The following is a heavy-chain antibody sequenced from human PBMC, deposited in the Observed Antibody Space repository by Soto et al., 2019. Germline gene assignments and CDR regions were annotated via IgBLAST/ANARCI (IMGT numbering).Heavy chain of an antibody. V-gene: IGHV4-34*01. CDR3: AREGLDCDYGGEGY. CDR2: INHSGST. Sequence: QVQLQQWGAGLLKPSETLSLTGAVYGGSFSGYYWSWIRQPPGKGLEWIGEINHSGSTNYNPSLKSRVTRSVDTSKNQFSLNLSSVTAADTVVYYCAREGLDCDYGGEGYWGQGTLVTVSS. J-gene: IGHJ4*02. D-gene: IGHD4-17*01. CDR1: GGSFSGYY.